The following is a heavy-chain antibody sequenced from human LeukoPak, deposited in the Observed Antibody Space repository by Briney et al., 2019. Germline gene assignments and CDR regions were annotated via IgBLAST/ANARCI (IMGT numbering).Heavy chain of an antibody. D-gene: IGHD5-18*01. J-gene: IGHJ4*02. V-gene: IGHV3-11*03. CDR1: GFRFSDYY. CDR3: ARTQVKRVYNYDYYFDY. CDR2: ISGSSSYT. Sequence: PGGPLRLSCAASGFRFSDYYMIWIRQAPGKGLEWVSYISGSSSYTNYAYSVKGRFSISRDNAKKSLYLQMNRLRAEDTAVYFCARTQVKRVYNYDYYFDYWGQGTLVTVSP.